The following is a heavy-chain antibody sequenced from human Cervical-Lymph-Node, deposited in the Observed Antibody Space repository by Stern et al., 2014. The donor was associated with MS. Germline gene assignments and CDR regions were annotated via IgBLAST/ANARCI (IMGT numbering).Heavy chain of an antibody. J-gene: IGHJ4*02. D-gene: IGHD4-17*01. CDR2: IYPGDSDT. CDR1: GYSFTANW. Sequence: EVQLVESGAEVKKPGESLKISCKGSGYSFTANWIAWVRQMPGNGLEWMVIIYPGDSDTRYSPSFQGQVTISADKSISTAYLQWSSLKASDTAMYYCARDYGDYAFDYWGQGTLVTVSS. CDR3: ARDYGDYAFDY. V-gene: IGHV5-51*01.